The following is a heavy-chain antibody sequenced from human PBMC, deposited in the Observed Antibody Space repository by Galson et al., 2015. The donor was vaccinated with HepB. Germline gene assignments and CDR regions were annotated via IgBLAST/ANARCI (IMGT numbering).Heavy chain of an antibody. V-gene: IGHV7-4-1*02. CDR2: INPNTGNP. Sequence: SVKVSCKASGYRFIEYGVNWVRQAPGQGLEWMGWINPNTGNPTYAQGFTGRFVFSSDTSVTTAYLQISGLAPDDSAIYYCARSSGTSTGDLQHWGQGTLASVSS. J-gene: IGHJ1*01. CDR1: GYRFIEYG. CDR3: ARSSGTSTGDLQH. D-gene: IGHD2-8*02.